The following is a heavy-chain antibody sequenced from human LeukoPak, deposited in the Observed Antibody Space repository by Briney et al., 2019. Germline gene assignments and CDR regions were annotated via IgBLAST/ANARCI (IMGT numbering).Heavy chain of an antibody. CDR1: GGSISSYY. Sequence: SETLSLTCTVSGGSISSYYWSWIRQPPGNGLEWIAYTFDSGDTRYNPSLKSRVTISVDTSKNQFSLKLNSVTAADTAVYYCARHPLRGGFDYWGQGTLVTVSS. V-gene: IGHV4-59*08. J-gene: IGHJ4*02. CDR2: TFDSGDT. CDR3: ARHPLRGGFDY.